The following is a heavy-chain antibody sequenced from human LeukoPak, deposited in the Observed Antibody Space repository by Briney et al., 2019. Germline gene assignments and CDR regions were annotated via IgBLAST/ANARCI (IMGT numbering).Heavy chain of an antibody. V-gene: IGHV4-31*03. D-gene: IGHD3-10*01. CDR1: GGSISSGGYY. CDR2: IYYSGST. J-gene: IGHJ5*02. Sequence: SETLSLTCTVYGGSISSGGYYWSWIRQHPGKGLEWIGYIYYSGSTYYNPSLKSRVTISVDTSKNQFSLKLSSVTAADTAVYYCASSPPMVRGVIYGWFDPWGQGTLVTVSS. CDR3: ASSPPMVRGVIYGWFDP.